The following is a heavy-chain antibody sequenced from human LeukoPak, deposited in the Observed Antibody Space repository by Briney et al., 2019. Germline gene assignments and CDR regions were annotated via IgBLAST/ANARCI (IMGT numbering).Heavy chain of an antibody. CDR2: IKPDGSEK. CDR3: ARSRFYFDY. Sequence: GGSLRLSCAASGFTFSTYWMGWVRQAPGKGLEWVAKIKPDGSEKDHADSVKGRFTISRDNAKNSLYLQLNSLRAEDTAVYYCARSRFYFDYWGQGTLVTVSS. V-gene: IGHV3-7*01. J-gene: IGHJ4*02. CDR1: GFTFSTYW.